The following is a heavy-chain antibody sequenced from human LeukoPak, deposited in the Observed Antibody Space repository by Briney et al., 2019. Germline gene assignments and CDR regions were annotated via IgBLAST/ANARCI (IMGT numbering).Heavy chain of an antibody. D-gene: IGHD4-11*01. V-gene: IGHV3-33*01. CDR1: GFTFSSYG. J-gene: IGHJ4*02. Sequence: GGSLRLSCAASGFTFSSYGMHRVRQAPGKGLERVAVIWYDGSNKYYADSVKGRFTISRDNSKNTLYLQMNSLRAEDTAVYYCARDDSNYVGDYWGQGTLVTVSS. CDR3: ARDDSNYVGDY. CDR2: IWYDGSNK.